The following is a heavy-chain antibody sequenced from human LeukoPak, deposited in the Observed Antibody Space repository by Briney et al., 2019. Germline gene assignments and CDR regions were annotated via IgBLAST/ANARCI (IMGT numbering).Heavy chain of an antibody. Sequence: ASVKVSCKASRYTLTGYYMHWVRQAPGQGREWMGWINPNSGGTNYAQKFQGRVTMTRDTSISTAYMELSRLRSDDTAVYYCAGTPTTVTTVTYDYWGQGTLVTVSS. D-gene: IGHD4-17*01. V-gene: IGHV1-2*02. CDR1: RYTLTGYY. CDR3: AGTPTTVTTVTYDY. CDR2: INPNSGGT. J-gene: IGHJ4*02.